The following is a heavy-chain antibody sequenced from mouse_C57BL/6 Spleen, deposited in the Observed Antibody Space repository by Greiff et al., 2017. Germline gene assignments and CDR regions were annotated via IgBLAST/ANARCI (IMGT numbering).Heavy chain of an antibody. CDR3: AKFAY. Sequence: EVQVVESGGGLVKPGGSLKLSCAASGFTFSDYGMHWVRQAPEKGLEWVAYISSGSSTIYYADTVKGRFTIFRDDAKNTLFLQMTSLRSEDTAMYYCAKFAYWGQGTLVTVSA. J-gene: IGHJ3*01. V-gene: IGHV5-17*01. CDR1: GFTFSDYG. CDR2: ISSGSSTI.